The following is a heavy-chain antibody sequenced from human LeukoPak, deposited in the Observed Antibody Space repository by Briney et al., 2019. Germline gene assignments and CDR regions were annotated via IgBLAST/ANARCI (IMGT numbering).Heavy chain of an antibody. CDR2: IGNNGGGI. CDR1: GFTFSTYT. D-gene: IGHD4-17*01. CDR3: AKEGGGARDYSY. Sequence: PGGSLRLSCAASGFTFSTYTMYWVRHPPGKRLEWVSIIGNNGGGIHYADSVKGRFTISRDNSKNTLYLQMNSLRAEDTAVYYCAKEGGGARDYSYWGQGTLVTVSS. V-gene: IGHV3-23*01. J-gene: IGHJ4*02.